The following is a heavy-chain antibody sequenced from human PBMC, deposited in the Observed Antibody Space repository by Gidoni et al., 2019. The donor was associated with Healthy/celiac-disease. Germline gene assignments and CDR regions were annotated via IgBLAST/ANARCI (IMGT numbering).Heavy chain of an antibody. CDR1: GFPFSSYE. D-gene: IGHD2-8*02. CDR2: ISSSGSTI. Sequence: EVQLVESGGGLVQPGGSLRLSCAASGFPFSSYEMNWVRQAPGKGLEWVSYISSSGSTIYYADSVKGRFTISRDNAKNSLYLQMNSLRAEDTAVYYCARGHTGGYGFDYWGQGTLVTVSS. J-gene: IGHJ4*02. CDR3: ARGHTGGYGFDY. V-gene: IGHV3-48*03.